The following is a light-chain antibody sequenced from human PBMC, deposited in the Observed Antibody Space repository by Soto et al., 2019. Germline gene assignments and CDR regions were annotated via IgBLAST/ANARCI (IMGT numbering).Light chain of an antibody. J-gene: IGKJ1*01. CDR2: DAS. CDR3: QQSSTTRWT. Sequence: DIQMTQSPSTLSASVGDRVTITCRASQSISSWLAWYQQKPGKAPKLLIYDASSLESGVPSRFSGSGSGTEFTLTISSLQPDDFATYYCQQSSTTRWTFGQGTKVEIK. CDR1: QSISSW. V-gene: IGKV1-5*01.